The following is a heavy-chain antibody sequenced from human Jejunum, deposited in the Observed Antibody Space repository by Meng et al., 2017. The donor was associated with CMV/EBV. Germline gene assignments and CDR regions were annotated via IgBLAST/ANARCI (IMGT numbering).Heavy chain of an antibody. CDR3: AKSIAVAGNYYYGMDV. CDR1: TFGTDC. D-gene: IGHD6-19*01. J-gene: IGHJ6*02. V-gene: IGHV3-30*02. Sequence: TFGTDCIHWVRQAPGEGLDWVAFIRYDGNNKYYTDSMKSRFTISRDNSKNTLYLQMSSLRVEDTAVYYCAKSIAVAGNYYYGMDVWGQGTTVTVSS. CDR2: IRYDGNNK.